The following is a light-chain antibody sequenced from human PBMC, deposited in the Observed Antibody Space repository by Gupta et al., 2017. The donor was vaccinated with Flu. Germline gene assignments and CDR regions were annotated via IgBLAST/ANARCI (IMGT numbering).Light chain of an antibody. CDR2: GAS. CDR3: QQDCSSPMT. V-gene: IGKV3-20*01. Sequence: EIVLTQSPGTLSLSPGERATLSCMASQSVSSSYLAWYQQKPGQAPRLLIYGASSRATGIPDRFSGSGSGTDFTLTISRLEPEDFAVYYCQQDCSSPMTFGQGTKVEIK. J-gene: IGKJ1*01. CDR1: QSVSSSY.